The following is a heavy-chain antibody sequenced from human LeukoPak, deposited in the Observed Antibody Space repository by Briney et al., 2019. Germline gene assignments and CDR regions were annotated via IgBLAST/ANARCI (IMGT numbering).Heavy chain of an antibody. CDR2: IKSKTAGGAT. D-gene: IGHD3-10*01. CDR1: GLTFSNAW. V-gene: IGHV3-15*01. CDR3: YSSGRGP. Sequence: GGSLRLSCEASGLTFSNAWMTWVRQTPGKGLEWVGRIKSKTAGGATDYAAPVKGRFTISRDDSEKTAFLQMNSLQSEDTAVYFCYSSGRGPWGQGTLVIVSS. J-gene: IGHJ5*02.